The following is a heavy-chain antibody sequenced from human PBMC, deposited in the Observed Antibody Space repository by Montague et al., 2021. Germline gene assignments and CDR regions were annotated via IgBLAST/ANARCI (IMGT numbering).Heavy chain of an antibody. CDR3: ARAEDYYGSGSYLGFDY. J-gene: IGHJ4*02. CDR1: GDSLSSVGYS. D-gene: IGHD3-10*01. V-gene: IGHV4-31*03. Sequence: TLSLTCTVSGDSLSSVGYSWTWIRQHPGRGLEWIGYMYYSGNTYYNPSLKSRVTISVDTSKNQFSLKLSSVTAADTAVYYCARAEDYYGSGSYLGFDYWGQGTLVTVSS. CDR2: MYYSGNT.